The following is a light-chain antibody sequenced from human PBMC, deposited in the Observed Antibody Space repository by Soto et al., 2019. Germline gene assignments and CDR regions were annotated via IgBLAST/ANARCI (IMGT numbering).Light chain of an antibody. V-gene: IGKV1-39*01. CDR3: QQSYTAPYT. J-gene: IGKJ2*01. CDR2: LTS. CDR1: QSINNF. Sequence: DIQITQSPSSLSASVGDRDTITCRASQSINNFLNWYQQKPGTAPKLLIYLTSNFTSGVPSRFSGSGSGTDFTLTVNSLQPEDFATYYCQQSYTAPYTFGQGTKLEIK.